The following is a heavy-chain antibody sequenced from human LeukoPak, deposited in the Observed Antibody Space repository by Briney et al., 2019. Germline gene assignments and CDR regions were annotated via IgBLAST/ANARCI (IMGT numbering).Heavy chain of an antibody. CDR1: GGSISNYH. Sequence: PSETLSLTCTVSGGSISNYHWSWIRQPAGKGLEWISQIHTSGSTNYNRPLKSPVTMSIDTPENQLSLTIRSVTAADTAVYYCARRDSSSGWSFDYWGQGILVTVAS. D-gene: IGHD6-19*01. CDR3: ARRDSSSGWSFDY. V-gene: IGHV4-4*07. J-gene: IGHJ4*02. CDR2: IHTSGST.